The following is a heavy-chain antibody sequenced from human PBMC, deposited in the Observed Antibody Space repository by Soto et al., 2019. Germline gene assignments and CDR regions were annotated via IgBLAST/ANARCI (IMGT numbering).Heavy chain of an antibody. Sequence: GASVKVSCKASGYTFTGYYMHWVRQAPGQGLEWMGWINPNSGGTNYAQKFQGWVTMTRDTSISTAYMELSRLRSDDTAVYYCARDIGGIYSSSSSLDYWGQGTLVNVSS. CDR3: ARDIGGIYSSSSSLDY. CDR2: INPNSGGT. J-gene: IGHJ4*02. D-gene: IGHD6-6*01. CDR1: GYTFTGYY. V-gene: IGHV1-2*04.